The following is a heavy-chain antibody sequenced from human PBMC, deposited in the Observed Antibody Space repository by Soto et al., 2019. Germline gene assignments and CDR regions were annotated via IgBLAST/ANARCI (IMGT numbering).Heavy chain of an antibody. CDR3: ANQPGYCSSTSCYPYNWFDP. J-gene: IGHJ5*02. V-gene: IGHV1-69*13. Sequence: SEKVSFKASCGTFSSYAISWVRQAPVQGLEWMGGIIPIFGTANYAQKFQGRVTITADESTSTAYMELSSLRSEDTAVYYCANQPGYCSSTSCYPYNWFDPWGQGTLVTVYS. CDR1: CGTFSSYA. CDR2: IIPIFGTA. D-gene: IGHD2-2*03.